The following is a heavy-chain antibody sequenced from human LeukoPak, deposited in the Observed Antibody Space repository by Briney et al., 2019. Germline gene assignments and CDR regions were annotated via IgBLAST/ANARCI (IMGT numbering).Heavy chain of an antibody. V-gene: IGHV3-48*04. CDR3: ARVATVTSVDY. Sequence: PGGSLRLSCAASGFTFSSYSMNWVRQAPGKGLEWVSYISSSGSTIYYADSVKGRFTISRDNAKNSLYLQMNSQRAEDTAVYYCARVATVTSVDYWGQGTLVTVSS. J-gene: IGHJ4*02. D-gene: IGHD4-17*01. CDR2: ISSSGSTI. CDR1: GFTFSSYS.